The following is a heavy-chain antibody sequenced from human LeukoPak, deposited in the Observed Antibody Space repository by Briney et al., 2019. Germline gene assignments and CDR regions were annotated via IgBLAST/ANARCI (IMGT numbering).Heavy chain of an antibody. Sequence: VASVKVSCKVSGYTLTDLSMHWVRQAPGKGLEWMGGVDSDDGERLYAQKFQGRVTMTEDAFIDTAYMELSGLRSDDTAVYFCATEVGSRYFEYWGQGALVTVSS. V-gene: IGHV1-24*01. J-gene: IGHJ4*02. D-gene: IGHD6-19*01. CDR1: GYTLTDLS. CDR3: ATEVGSRYFEY. CDR2: VDSDDGER.